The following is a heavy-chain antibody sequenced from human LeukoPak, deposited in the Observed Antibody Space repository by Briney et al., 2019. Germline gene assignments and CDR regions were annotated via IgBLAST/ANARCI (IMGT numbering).Heavy chain of an antibody. CDR1: GFTFSDYY. V-gene: IGHV3-11*01. D-gene: IGHD3-10*01. Sequence: GGSLRLSCAASGFTFSDYYMSWIRQAPGNGLEWVSYNTSIGITTQYSDSVKGQFTIYRDHAKNSLYLQMNSRRAEDQAVYYGEREGRPGAFDRRGQGTLVTVYS. CDR3: EREGRPGAFDR. CDR2: NTSIGITT. J-gene: IGHJ5*02.